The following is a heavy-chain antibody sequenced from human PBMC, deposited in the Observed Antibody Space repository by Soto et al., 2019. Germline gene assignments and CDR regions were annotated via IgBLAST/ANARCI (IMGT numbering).Heavy chain of an antibody. CDR2: IDWDDDK. Sequence: SGPTLVNPTQTLTLTCTFSGFSLSTSGMCVSWIRQPPGKALEWLARIDWDDDKYYSTYLKTRLTISKDTSKNQVVLTMTNMDPVDTATYYCARIDSSGSSSGMDVWGQGTTVTVSS. V-gene: IGHV2-70*11. CDR3: ARIDSSGSSSGMDV. D-gene: IGHD6-19*01. CDR1: GFSLSTSGMC. J-gene: IGHJ6*02.